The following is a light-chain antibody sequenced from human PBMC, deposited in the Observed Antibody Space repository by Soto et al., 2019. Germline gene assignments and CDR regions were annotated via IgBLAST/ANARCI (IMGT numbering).Light chain of an antibody. CDR3: SSYTSTSSLYV. CDR2: EVN. J-gene: IGLJ1*01. Sequence: QSALTQSVSVSGSPGQSITISCTGSSSDVGGYNYVSWYQQHPDKAPKLIIFEVNSRPSGVSHRFSGSKSGNTASLTISGLQTEDEADYYCSSYTSTSSLYVFGTGTKVTVL. CDR1: SSDVGGYNY. V-gene: IGLV2-14*01.